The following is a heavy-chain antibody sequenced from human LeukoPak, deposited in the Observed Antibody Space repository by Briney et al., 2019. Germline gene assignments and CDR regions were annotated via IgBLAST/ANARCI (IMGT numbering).Heavy chain of an antibody. J-gene: IGHJ4*02. CDR3: AREIYGRFDY. CDR2: INPYNGNR. Sequence: ASVKVSCKASGYTFTSYGISWVRQAPGQGLECMGWINPYNGNRNYAQKFQGRVTMTTDTSTSTDYMELRSMRSDDTAVYYCAREIYGRFDYWGQGALVTVSS. D-gene: IGHD4-17*01. V-gene: IGHV1-18*01. CDR1: GYTFTSYG.